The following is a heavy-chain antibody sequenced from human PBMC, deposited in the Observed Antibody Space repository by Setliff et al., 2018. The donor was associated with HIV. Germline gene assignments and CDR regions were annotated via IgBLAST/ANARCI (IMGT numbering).Heavy chain of an antibody. CDR1: GYTFISYA. CDR2: INPSGGRT. Sequence: ASVKVSCKTPGYTFISYAIHWVRQAPGQGLEWMGLINPSGGRTSYAQKFQGRLTMTRDTSRSTVYMEMSSLRSEDTAIYYCARGSLRGVLALGMDVWGQGTTVTVSS. J-gene: IGHJ6*02. V-gene: IGHV1-46*01. D-gene: IGHD3-10*01. CDR3: ARGSLRGVLALGMDV.